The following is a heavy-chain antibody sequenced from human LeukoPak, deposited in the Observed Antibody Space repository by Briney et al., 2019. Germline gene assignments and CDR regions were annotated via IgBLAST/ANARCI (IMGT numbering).Heavy chain of an antibody. CDR1: GGSISSYY. J-gene: IGHJ5*02. Sequence: PSETLSLTCTVSGGSISSYYWSWIRQPPGKGLEWIGYIYYSGSTYYDPSLKSRVTISVDTSKNQFSLKLSSVTAADTAVYYCARGRTSSWFDPWGQGTLVTVSS. V-gene: IGHV4-59*12. CDR2: IYYSGST. CDR3: ARGRTSSWFDP.